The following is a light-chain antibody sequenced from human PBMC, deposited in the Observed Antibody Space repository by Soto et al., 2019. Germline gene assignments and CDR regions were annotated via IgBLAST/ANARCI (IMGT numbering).Light chain of an antibody. CDR3: SSYTSSTYV. CDR1: SSDIGDSNH. J-gene: IGLJ1*01. V-gene: IGLV2-14*01. CDR2: EVS. Sequence: QSALTQPASVSGSPGQSITISCTGTSSDIGDSNHVSWYQQHPGKAPQLMIYEVSNRPSGVSNRFSGSKSDNTASLTVSGLQAEDEANFSCSSYTSSTYVFGTGTKLTVL.